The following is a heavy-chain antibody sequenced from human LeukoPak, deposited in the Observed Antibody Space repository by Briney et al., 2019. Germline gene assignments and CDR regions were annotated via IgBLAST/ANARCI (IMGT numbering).Heavy chain of an antibody. J-gene: IGHJ4*02. V-gene: IGHV1-18*01. CDR1: GYTFSSYG. CDR2: ISAYNGNT. D-gene: IGHD3-10*01. CDR3: ARDSVDGSGTYYNDSPDY. Sequence: ASVKVSCKASGYTFSSYGISWVRQAPGQGLEWMGWISAYNGNTDYAQNLRGRLIMTTDTSTSTAYMELRSLRSDDTAVYYCARDSVDGSGTYYNDSPDYWGQGTLSPSPQ.